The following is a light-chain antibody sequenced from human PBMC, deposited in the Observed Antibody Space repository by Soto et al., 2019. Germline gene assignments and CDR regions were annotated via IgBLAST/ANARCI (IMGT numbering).Light chain of an antibody. CDR2: DAS. J-gene: IGKJ4*01. CDR3: QQYNSYSVT. CDR1: QSISSW. Sequence: DLQMTQPPSTLSASVGDRVTITCRASQSISSWLAWYQQKPGKAPKLLIYDASSLESGVPSRFSGSGSGTEFTLTISSLQPDDFATYYCQQYNSYSVTFGGGTKVDIK. V-gene: IGKV1-5*01.